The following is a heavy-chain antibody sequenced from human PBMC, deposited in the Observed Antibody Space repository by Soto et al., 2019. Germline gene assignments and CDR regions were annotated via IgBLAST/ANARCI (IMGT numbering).Heavy chain of an antibody. Sequence: GGSLRLSCAASGFTFSSYAMHWVRQAPGKGLEWVAVISYDGSNKYYADSVKGRFTISRDNSKNTLYLQMNSLRAEDTAVYYCARDRRWSSSNWFDPWGQGTLVTVSS. CDR1: GFTFSSYA. J-gene: IGHJ5*02. CDR2: ISYDGSNK. D-gene: IGHD6-6*01. CDR3: ARDRRWSSSNWFDP. V-gene: IGHV3-30-3*01.